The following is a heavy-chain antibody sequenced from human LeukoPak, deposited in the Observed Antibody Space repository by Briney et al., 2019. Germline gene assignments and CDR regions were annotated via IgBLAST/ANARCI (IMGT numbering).Heavy chain of an antibody. CDR2: IYYSGST. CDR3: ARDQSRYDFWSGYSYGMDV. V-gene: IGHV4-59*01. CDR1: GGSISSYY. D-gene: IGHD3-3*01. Sequence: ASETLSLTCTVSGGSISSYYWSWIRRPPGKGLEWIGYIYYSGSTNYNPSLKSRVTISVDTSKNQFSLKLSSVTAADTAVYYCARDQSRYDFWSGYSYGMDVWGRGTTVTVSS. J-gene: IGHJ6*02.